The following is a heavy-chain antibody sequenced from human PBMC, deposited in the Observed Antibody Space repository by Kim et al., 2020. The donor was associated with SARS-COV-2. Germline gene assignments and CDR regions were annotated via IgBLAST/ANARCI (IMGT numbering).Heavy chain of an antibody. D-gene: IGHD1-26*01. CDR1: GFTFDDYA. V-gene: IGHV3-9*01. CDR3: AKDKGGSYYDYYYGMDV. Sequence: GGSLRLSCAASGFTFDDYAMHWVRQAPGKGLEWVSGISWNSGSIGYADSVKGRFTISRDNAKNSLYLQMNSLRAEDTALYYCAKDKGGSYYDYYYGMDVWGQGTTVTVSS. CDR2: ISWNSGSI. J-gene: IGHJ6*02.